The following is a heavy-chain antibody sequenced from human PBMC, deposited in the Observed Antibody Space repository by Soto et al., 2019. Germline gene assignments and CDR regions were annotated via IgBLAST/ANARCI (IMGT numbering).Heavy chain of an antibody. D-gene: IGHD2-21*02. CDR2: ISSNSDKT. CDR1: GFRFSEHS. Sequence: VVLVESGGGLVSPGGSLRLSCVASGFRFSEHSMNWVRQAPGKGLQWISYISSNSDKTYYADSVKGRFTVSRDNAKNALFLQMNSLRDDDTATYYCAGLPKGSLVTAWGQGARVTVSS. J-gene: IGHJ4*02. V-gene: IGHV3-48*02. CDR3: AGLPKGSLVTA.